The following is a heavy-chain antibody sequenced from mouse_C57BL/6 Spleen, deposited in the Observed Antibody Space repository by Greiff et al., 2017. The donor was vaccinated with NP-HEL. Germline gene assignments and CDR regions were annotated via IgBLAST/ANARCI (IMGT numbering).Heavy chain of an antibody. V-gene: IGHV1-15*01. CDR3: TRDGNRSGFAY. CDR1: GYTFTDYE. J-gene: IGHJ3*01. Sequence: QVQLQQSGAELVRPGASVTLSCKASGYTFTDYEMHWVKQTPVHGLEWIGAIDPETGGTAYNQKFKGKAILTADKSSSTAYMELRSLTSEDSAVYYCTRDGNRSGFAYWGQGTLVTVSA. CDR2: IDPETGGT.